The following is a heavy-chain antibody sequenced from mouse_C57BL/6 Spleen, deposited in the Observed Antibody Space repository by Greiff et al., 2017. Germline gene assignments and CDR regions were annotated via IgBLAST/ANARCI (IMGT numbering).Heavy chain of an antibody. Sequence: EVMLVESGGGLVKPGGSLKLSCAASGFTFSSYAMSWVRQTPEKRLEWVATISDGGSYTYYQDNVQGRFTISSNDAKNNLYLQMSHLKAEDTAMYYCARSWYCYFDYWGQGTTLTVSS. D-gene: IGHD1-1*02. J-gene: IGHJ2*01. CDR3: ARSWYCYFDY. CDR2: ISDGGSYT. CDR1: GFTFSSYA. V-gene: IGHV5-4*03.